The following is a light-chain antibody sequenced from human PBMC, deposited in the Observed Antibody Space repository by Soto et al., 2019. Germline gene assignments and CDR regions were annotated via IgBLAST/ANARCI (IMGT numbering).Light chain of an antibody. CDR2: DAS. CDR3: QQRSNWPPKIT. V-gene: IGKV3-11*01. J-gene: IGKJ5*01. Sequence: EIVLAQSPATLSLSPGERATLSCRASQSVSIYLAWYQQKPGQAPRLLIYDASNRATGIPARFSGSGSGTDFTLTISSLEPEDFAVYYCQQRSNWPPKITFCQGTRLEIK. CDR1: QSVSIY.